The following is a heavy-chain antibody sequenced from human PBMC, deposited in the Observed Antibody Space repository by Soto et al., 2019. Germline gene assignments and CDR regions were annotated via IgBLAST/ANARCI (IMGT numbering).Heavy chain of an antibody. V-gene: IGHV2-5*02. D-gene: IGHD4-17*01. CDR1: GFSLTTSGVA. CDR3: VYRLVYGDGWFDP. CDR2: IYWDDDE. J-gene: IGHJ5*02. Sequence: QITLKESGPTLVKPTETLTLTCTFSGFSLTTSGVAVGWIRQPPGKALEWLALIYWDDDERYSPSLKSRLTITKDTTENQGVLTMTSMDTVDTVTYFCVYRLVYGDGWFDPWGQGTLVTVSS.